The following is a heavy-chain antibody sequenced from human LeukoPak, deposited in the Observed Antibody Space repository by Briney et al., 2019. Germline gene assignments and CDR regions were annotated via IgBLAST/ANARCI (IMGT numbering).Heavy chain of an antibody. Sequence: SETLSLTCAVSGGSISSYYWSWIRQPPGKGLEWIGYIYYSGSTNYNPSLKSRVTISVDTSKNQFSLKLSSVTAADTAVYYCARRYYGSESYYPYYFDFWGQGTLVTVSS. D-gene: IGHD3-10*01. CDR3: ARRYYGSESYYPYYFDF. V-gene: IGHV4-59*08. CDR2: IYYSGST. CDR1: GGSISSYY. J-gene: IGHJ4*02.